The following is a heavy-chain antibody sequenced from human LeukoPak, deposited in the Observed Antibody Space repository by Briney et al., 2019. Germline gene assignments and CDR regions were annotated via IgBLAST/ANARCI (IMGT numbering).Heavy chain of an antibody. Sequence: PSETLSLTCAVYGGSFSGYYWSWIRQPPGKGLEWIGEINHSGSTNYNPSLKSRVTTSVDTSKNQFSLKLSSVTAADTAVYYCARDHWQWLDYWGQGTLVTVSS. J-gene: IGHJ4*02. CDR1: GGSFSGYY. CDR2: INHSGST. V-gene: IGHV4-34*01. CDR3: ARDHWQWLDY. D-gene: IGHD6-19*01.